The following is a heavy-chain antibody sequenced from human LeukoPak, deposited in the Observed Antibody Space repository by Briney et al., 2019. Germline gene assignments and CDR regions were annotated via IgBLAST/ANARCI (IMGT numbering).Heavy chain of an antibody. D-gene: IGHD5-24*01. CDR1: GGSISSSSYY. J-gene: IGHJ4*02. V-gene: IGHV4-39*07. CDR3: ARSSGMATTSFDY. Sequence: PSETLSLTCTVSGGSISSSSYYWGWIRQPPGKGLEWIGSIYYSGSTYYNPSLKSRVTISVDTSKNQFSLKLSSVTAADTAVYYCARSSGMATTSFDYWGQGTLVTVSS. CDR2: IYYSGST.